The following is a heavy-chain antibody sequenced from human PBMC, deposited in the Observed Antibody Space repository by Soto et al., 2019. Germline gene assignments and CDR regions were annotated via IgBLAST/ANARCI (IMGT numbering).Heavy chain of an antibody. D-gene: IGHD3-3*01. CDR1: GGSFSGYY. CDR3: ARAGSVLRFLSPTLDY. Sequence: SETLSLTCAVYGGSFSGYYWTWIRQPPGKGLEWIGEINHSGVSNYNPSLKSRVTFSVDTSKNHFSLMLRSVTAADTAVYYCARAGSVLRFLSPTLDYWGQGTLVTVSS. V-gene: IGHV4-34*01. CDR2: INHSGVS. J-gene: IGHJ4*02.